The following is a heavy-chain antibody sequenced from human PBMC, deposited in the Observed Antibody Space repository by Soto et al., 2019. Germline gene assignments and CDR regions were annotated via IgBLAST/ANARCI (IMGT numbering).Heavy chain of an antibody. D-gene: IGHD6-13*01. J-gene: IGHJ6*02. CDR1: GFTFSSYS. CDR3: ARGESGEAAGSYYCYGMDV. V-gene: IGHV3-21*01. Sequence: EVQLVESGGGLVKPGGSLRLSCAASGFTFSSYSMNWVRQAPGKGLEWVSSISSTSSYIYYADSVKGRCTIYRDNAKNSLYLQMNSLRAEGTAVYYCARGESGEAAGSYYCYGMDVWGQGTTVTVSS. CDR2: ISSTSSYI.